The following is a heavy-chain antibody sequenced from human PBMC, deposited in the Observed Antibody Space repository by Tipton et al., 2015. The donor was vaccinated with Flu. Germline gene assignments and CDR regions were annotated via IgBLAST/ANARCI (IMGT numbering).Heavy chain of an antibody. J-gene: IGHJ4*02. CDR3: LRDTLEI. CDR1: GYVFTYHG. Sequence: QLVQSGDEVKKPGASVRVSCQGFGYVFTYHGISWVRQAPGQGPEWLGWINCKNGDTNYAPKFKGRFTVTKDTSTATAYMELRSLRSDDTATYYCLRDTLEIWGQRTLVTVSS. V-gene: IGHV1-18*04. CDR2: INCKNGDT.